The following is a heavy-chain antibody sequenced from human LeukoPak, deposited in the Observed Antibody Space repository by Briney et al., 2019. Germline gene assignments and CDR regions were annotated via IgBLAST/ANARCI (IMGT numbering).Heavy chain of an antibody. V-gene: IGHV1-2*02. Sequence: ASVKVSCKASGYTFTDYYVHCVRQAPGQGLECMGWINPNGGGTNYAQKFQGRVTMTRDTSISTAYMELSRLRSNDTAVYYCARSYTVTTAMDVWGQGTTVTVSS. CDR1: GYTFTDYY. J-gene: IGHJ6*02. D-gene: IGHD4-17*01. CDR3: ARSYTVTTAMDV. CDR2: INPNGGGT.